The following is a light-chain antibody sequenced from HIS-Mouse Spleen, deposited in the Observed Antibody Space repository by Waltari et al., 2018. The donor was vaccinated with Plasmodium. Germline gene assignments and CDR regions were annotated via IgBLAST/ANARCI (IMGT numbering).Light chain of an antibody. J-gene: IGLJ3*02. V-gene: IGLV3-10*01. CDR2: EDS. Sequence: SSALTQPPPFPVSPGQTPSITCSGDALPTTYAYRYQQKSGQAPVLVIHEDSKRPSGIPERFSGSSSGTMATLTISGAQVEDEADYYCYSTDSSGKHRVFDGGTKLTVL. CDR3: YSTDSSGKHRV. CDR1: ALPTTY.